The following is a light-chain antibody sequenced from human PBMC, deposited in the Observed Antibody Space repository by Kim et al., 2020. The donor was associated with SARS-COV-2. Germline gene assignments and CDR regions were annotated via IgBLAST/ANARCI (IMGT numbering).Light chain of an antibody. Sequence: EIVLTQSPGTLSLSPGERATLSCRASQSVRNNYLTWYQQKPGQAPRLLIYGASSRAAGIPDRFSGSGSGTDFTLTISRLEPEDFAVYYCLHYGGSPIHTFGQGTKLEI. V-gene: IGKV3-20*01. CDR1: QSVRNNY. J-gene: IGKJ2*01. CDR3: LHYGGSPIHT. CDR2: GAS.